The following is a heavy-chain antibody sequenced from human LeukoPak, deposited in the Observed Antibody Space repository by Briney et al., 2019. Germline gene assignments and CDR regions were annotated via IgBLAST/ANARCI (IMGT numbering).Heavy chain of an antibody. D-gene: IGHD5-12*01. V-gene: IGHV3-30-3*01. Sequence: GRSLRLPCAASGFTFSSYAMHWVRQAPGKGLEWVAFISYDGSNKYYADSVKGRFTISRDNSKNTLYLQMNSLRAEDTAVYYCARDWLRYQDYWGQGTLVTVSS. CDR2: ISYDGSNK. CDR3: ARDWLRYQDY. CDR1: GFTFSSYA. J-gene: IGHJ4*02.